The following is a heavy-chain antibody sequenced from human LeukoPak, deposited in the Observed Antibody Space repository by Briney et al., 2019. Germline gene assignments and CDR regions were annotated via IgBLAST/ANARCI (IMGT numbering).Heavy chain of an antibody. V-gene: IGHV3-9*01. CDR2: ISWNSGSI. CDR3: AKDIEMAVAAPDY. J-gene: IGHJ4*02. D-gene: IGHD6-19*01. Sequence: GGSLRLSCAASGFTFDDYAMHWVRQAPGKGLEWVSGISWNSGSIGYADSVKGRFTISRDNAKNSLYLQMNSLRAEDTALYYCAKDIEMAVAAPDYWGQGTLVTVSS. CDR1: GFTFDDYA.